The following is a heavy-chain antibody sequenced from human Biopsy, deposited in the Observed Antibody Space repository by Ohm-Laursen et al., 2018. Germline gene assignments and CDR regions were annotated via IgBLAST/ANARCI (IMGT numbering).Heavy chain of an antibody. CDR3: ARDPIVGSKADGMDV. J-gene: IGHJ6*02. V-gene: IGHV3-21*01. CDR2: VTTTSSYI. Sequence: SLRLSCAASGFDFSDYSMSWVRQAPGKGLEWVSSVTTTSSYIYYADSVKGRFTISRDNSRNTVYLQMNSLRAEDTAIYYCARDPIVGSKADGMDVWGQGTTVTVSS. D-gene: IGHD1-26*01. CDR1: GFDFSDYS.